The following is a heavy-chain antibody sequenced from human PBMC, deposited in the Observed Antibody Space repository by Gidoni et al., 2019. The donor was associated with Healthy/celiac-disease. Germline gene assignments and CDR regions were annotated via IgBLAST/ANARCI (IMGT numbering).Heavy chain of an antibody. CDR2: IKQDGSEK. D-gene: IGHD3-3*01. CDR3: ARDLTIFGVAYYYYYGMDV. V-gene: IGHV3-7*05. J-gene: IGHJ6*04. CDR1: GLTFSSYW. Sequence: EVQLVESGGGLVQPGGSLRLSCAASGLTFSSYWMSWVRQAPGKGLEWVAKIKQDGSEKYYVDSVKGRFTISRDNAKNSLYLQMNSLRAEDTAVYYCARDLTIFGVAYYYYYGMDVWGKGTTVTVSS.